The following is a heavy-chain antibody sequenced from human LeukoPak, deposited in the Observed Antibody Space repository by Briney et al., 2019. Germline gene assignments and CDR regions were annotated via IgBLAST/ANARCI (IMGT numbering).Heavy chain of an antibody. D-gene: IGHD5-18*01. V-gene: IGHV3-74*01. J-gene: IGHJ4*02. Sequence: GGSLRLSCAASGFTFSSYWMHWVRQAPGKGLVWVSRINSDGSSTSYADSVKGRFTISRDNAKNTLYLQMNSLRVEDTAVYYCAKGAEEQLWTRFDYWGQGTLVTVSS. CDR3: AKGAEEQLWTRFDY. CDR2: INSDGSST. CDR1: GFTFSSYW.